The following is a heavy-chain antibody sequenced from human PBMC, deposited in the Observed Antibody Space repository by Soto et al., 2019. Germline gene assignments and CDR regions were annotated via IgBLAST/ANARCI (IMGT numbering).Heavy chain of an antibody. CDR1: GFSLSPGRVG. CDR2: FYWDDDR. J-gene: IGHJ4*02. Sequence: QITLKESGTTLVKPTQTLTLTCTFSGFSLSPGRVGVGWIRQPPGKALEFLALFYWDDDRRYSPSLESRLTITKDPFKSQVALKMTNVDPVGTGTYFGAHEGGGELLHWGRGTLVTVYS. D-gene: IGHD1-26*01. CDR3: AHEGGGELLH. V-gene: IGHV2-5*02.